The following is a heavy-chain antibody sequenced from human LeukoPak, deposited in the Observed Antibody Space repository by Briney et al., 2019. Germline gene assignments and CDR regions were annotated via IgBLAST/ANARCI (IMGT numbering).Heavy chain of an antibody. J-gene: IGHJ3*02. CDR3: ARDEDTAMGKDAFYI. CDR1: GGTFISYA. D-gene: IGHD5-18*01. V-gene: IGHV1-69*05. Sequence: ASVKVSCKASGGTFISYAISWVRQAPGQGVEWMGRIIAIFGTANYAQKFQGRVTITTDESTSTAYMELSSLRAEDTAVYYCARDEDTAMGKDAFYICGQGTMVTVSS. CDR2: IIAIFGTA.